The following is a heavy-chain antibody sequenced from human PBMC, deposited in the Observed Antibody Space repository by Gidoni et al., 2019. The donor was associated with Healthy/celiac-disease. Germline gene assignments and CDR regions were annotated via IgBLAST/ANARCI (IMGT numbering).Heavy chain of an antibody. CDR3: ARDAKRGHSDNGYYYGMDV. Sequence: QVQLVESGGGVVQPGRSLRLSCAASGFIFSSYNMHWVRQAPGKGLEWVAVISYDGTNKYNADSVKGRFTISRDNSKNTLYLQMNSLRAEDTAMYYCARDAKRGHSDNGYYYGMDVWGQGTTVTVSS. V-gene: IGHV3-30-3*01. J-gene: IGHJ6*02. CDR1: GFIFSSYN. CDR2: ISYDGTNK. D-gene: IGHD5-12*01.